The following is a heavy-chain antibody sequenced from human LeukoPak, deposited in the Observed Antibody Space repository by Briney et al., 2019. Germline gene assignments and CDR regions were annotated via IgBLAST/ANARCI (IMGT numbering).Heavy chain of an antibody. V-gene: IGHV1-69*13. CDR2: IIPIFGTA. CDR1: GGTFSSYA. J-gene: IGHJ6*02. CDR3: ARDPYYYYYGMDV. Sequence: GASVKVSCKASGGTFSSYAISWVRQAPGQGLEWMGGIIPIFGTANYAQKFQGRVTITADESTNTAYMELSSLRSEDTAVYYCARDPYYYYYGMDVWGQGTTVTVSS.